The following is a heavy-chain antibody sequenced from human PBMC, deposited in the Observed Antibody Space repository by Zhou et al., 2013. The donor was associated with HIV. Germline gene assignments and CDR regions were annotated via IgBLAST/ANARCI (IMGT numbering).Heavy chain of an antibody. CDR3: ARVTPVNCKNGVCVGWSDP. CDR2: VDAYTGIT. Sequence: QVQLVQSENEVKKPGASVKVSCKASGYKFTSFGISWMRQAPGQGLEWMGWVDAYTGITKYKQQFEDRVTMTIDRVTTTAYMDLRSLKSDDTAFYYCARVTPVNCKNGVCVGWSDPWGQGTLVTVSS. CDR1: GYKFTSFG. J-gene: IGHJ5*02. D-gene: IGHD2-8*01. V-gene: IGHV1-18*01.